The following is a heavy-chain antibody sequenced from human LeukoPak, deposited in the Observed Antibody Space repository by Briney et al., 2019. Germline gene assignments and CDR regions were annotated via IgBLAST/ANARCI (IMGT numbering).Heavy chain of an antibody. CDR3: AREDYDSRVFDY. CDR2: IYSSGST. Sequence: SQTLSLTCTVSGGSFRFGTYYWSWIRQPAGKGLEWIGRIYSSGSTNYNPSLKSRVTISVDTSKNQFSLKLSSVTAADTAVYYCAREDYDSRVFDYWGQGTLVTVSS. CDR1: GGSFRFGTYY. J-gene: IGHJ4*02. V-gene: IGHV4-61*02. D-gene: IGHD3-22*01.